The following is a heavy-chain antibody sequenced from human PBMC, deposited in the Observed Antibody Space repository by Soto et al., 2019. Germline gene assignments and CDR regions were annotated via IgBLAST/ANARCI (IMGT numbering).Heavy chain of an antibody. V-gene: IGHV2-5*02. CDR1: GFSLSSNGVG. Sequence: SGPTLVNPTHALTLTCTFSGFSLSSNGVGVGWIRQPPGKALEWLALIYWDDDKRYSPSLKRRLTITKDTSKNQVVLTMTNMDPVDTATYYCAHSRGYSYAFYFHYWGQGTLVTVSS. J-gene: IGHJ4*02. CDR2: IYWDDDK. CDR3: AHSRGYSYAFYFHY. D-gene: IGHD5-18*01.